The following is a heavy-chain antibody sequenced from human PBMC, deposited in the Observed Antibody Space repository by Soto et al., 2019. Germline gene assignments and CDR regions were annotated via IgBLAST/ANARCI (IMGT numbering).Heavy chain of an antibody. CDR2: ISDYNGNT. V-gene: IGHV1-18*01. CDR1: GGTFSSYG. Sequence: ASVKVSCKASGGTFSSYGISWVRQAPGQGLEYMGWISDYNGNTNFAQKFQGRVTLTTDTSTSTAYMELRSLTSDDTATYFCARDSSDFRSGYFRAFDYWGQGTQVTVSS. D-gene: IGHD3-3*01. J-gene: IGHJ4*02. CDR3: ARDSSDFRSGYFRAFDY.